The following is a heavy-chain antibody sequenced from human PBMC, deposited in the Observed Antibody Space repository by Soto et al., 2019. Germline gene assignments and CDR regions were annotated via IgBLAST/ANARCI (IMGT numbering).Heavy chain of an antibody. CDR2: IWYDGSNK. J-gene: IGHJ3*02. Sequence: QVQLVESGGGVVQPGRSLRLSCAASGFTFSSYGMHWVRQAPGKGLEGGAVIWYDGSNKKHVDSVKGRFTISRDNSNNTLYLQMNSLRADDTAVYYCAREREDTMGGAAFDIWGQGTMVTVSS. CDR3: AREREDTMGGAAFDI. V-gene: IGHV3-33*01. D-gene: IGHD4-17*01. CDR1: GFTFSSYG.